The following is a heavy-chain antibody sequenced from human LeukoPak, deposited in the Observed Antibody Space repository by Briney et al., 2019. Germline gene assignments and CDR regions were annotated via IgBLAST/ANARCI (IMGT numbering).Heavy chain of an antibody. Sequence: GRSLRLSCAASGFTFSSYAMHWVRQAPGKGLEWVAVISYDGSNKYYADSVKGRFTISRDNSKNTLYLQMNSLRAEDTAVYYCARDFVAAAGYCYYGMDVWGQGTTVTVSS. V-gene: IGHV3-30*04. D-gene: IGHD6-13*01. CDR3: ARDFVAAAGYCYYGMDV. J-gene: IGHJ6*02. CDR2: ISYDGSNK. CDR1: GFTFSSYA.